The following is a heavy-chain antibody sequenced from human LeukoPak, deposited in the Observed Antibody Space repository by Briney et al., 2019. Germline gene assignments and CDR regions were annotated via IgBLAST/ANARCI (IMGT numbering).Heavy chain of an antibody. CDR2: ISGSSSYI. V-gene: IGHV3-21*05. J-gene: IGHJ3*02. CDR3: ARDGMSAFDI. D-gene: IGHD1-14*01. Sequence: GGSLRLSCAASGFTFSAYNMIWVRQAPGKGLEWLSYISGSSSYIYYADSVKGRFTISRDNAKNSLYLQMNSLRAEDTAVYYCARDGMSAFDIWGQGTMVTVSS. CDR1: GFTFSAYN.